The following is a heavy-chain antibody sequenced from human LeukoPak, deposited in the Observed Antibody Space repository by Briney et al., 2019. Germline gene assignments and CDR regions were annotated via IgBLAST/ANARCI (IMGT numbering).Heavy chain of an antibody. CDR2: INPNSGGT. CDR1: GYTFTGYY. CDR3: ARGYYDFWSGYYGADAFDI. D-gene: IGHD3-3*01. J-gene: IGHJ3*02. V-gene: IGHV1-2*02. Sequence: ASVKVSCKASGYTFTGYYMHWVRQAPGQGLEWMGWINPNSGGTNYAQKFQGRVTMTRDTSTSTAYMELRSLRSDDTAVYYCARGYYDFWSGYYGADAFDIWGQGTMVTVSS.